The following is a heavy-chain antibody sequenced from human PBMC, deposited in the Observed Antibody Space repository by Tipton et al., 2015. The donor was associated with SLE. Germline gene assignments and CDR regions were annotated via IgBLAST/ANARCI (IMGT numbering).Heavy chain of an antibody. CDR3: ARDWRDSGWYGGFDS. CDR2: IYHVGST. V-gene: IGHV4-59*01. D-gene: IGHD6-19*01. J-gene: IGHJ4*02. Sequence: VKPSETLSLTCTVFGGSILSYDWSWIRQSPGKGLEWIGYIYHVGSTNYNPSLQSRVTILVDTSKNQFSLKLNSVTAADTAVYYCARDWRDSGWYGGFDSWAQGTLVTVSS. CDR1: GGSILSYD.